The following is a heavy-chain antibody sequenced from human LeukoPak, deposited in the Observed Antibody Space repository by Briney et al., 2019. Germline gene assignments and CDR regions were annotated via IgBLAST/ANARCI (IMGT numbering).Heavy chain of an antibody. CDR3: ARRNDFHI. CDR2: IYSNEAT. J-gene: IGHJ3*02. Sequence: SETLSLTCTVSGGSIKGYHWGWIRQPPGKGLEWIGYIYSNEATEYKPSLKSRVTISADTSKNQFSLKLTSVSAADTAIYYCARRNDFHIWGQGTMVTVSS. V-gene: IGHV4-4*08. CDR1: GGSIKGYH.